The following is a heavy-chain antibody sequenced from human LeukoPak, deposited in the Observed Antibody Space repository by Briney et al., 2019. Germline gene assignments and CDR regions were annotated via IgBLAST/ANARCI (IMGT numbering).Heavy chain of an antibody. CDR2: ISAYNGNT. D-gene: IGHD3-22*01. CDR1: GYTFTSYG. V-gene: IGHV1-18*01. J-gene: IGHJ4*02. Sequence: ASVKVSCKASGYTFTSYGISWVRQAPGQGLEWMGWISAYNGNTNYAQKLQGRVTMTTDTSTSTAYMELRSLRSDDTAVYYCARVRDYYDSSGYYYVASFDYWGQGTLVTVSS. CDR3: ARVRDYYDSSGYYYVASFDY.